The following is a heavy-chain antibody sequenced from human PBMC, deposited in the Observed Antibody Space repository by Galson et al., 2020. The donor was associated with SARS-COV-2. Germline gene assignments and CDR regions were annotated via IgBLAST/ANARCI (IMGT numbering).Heavy chain of an antibody. D-gene: IGHD2-2*01. V-gene: IGHV4-39*07. Sequence: SQTLSLPCTVPGGSLSSSSYSWGWIRQPPGTGLEWTGSIYYSGSTYYNPSLKSRVTISVDTSKNHFSLKLSSVNAADTAVYYCALFFGLVYCSSTSCSSWVDPWGQGTLVIVS. CDR3: ALFFGLVYCSSTSCSSWVDP. CDR1: GGSLSSSSYS. CDR2: IYYSGST. J-gene: IGHJ5*02.